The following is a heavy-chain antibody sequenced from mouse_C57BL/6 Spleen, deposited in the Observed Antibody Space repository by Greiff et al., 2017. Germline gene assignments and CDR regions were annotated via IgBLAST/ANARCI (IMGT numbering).Heavy chain of an antibody. J-gene: IGHJ1*03. CDR3: ARSSYYYGSSHWYFEV. V-gene: IGHV1-39*01. D-gene: IGHD1-1*01. CDR2: INPNYGTT. Sequence: VQLQQSGPELVKPGASVKISCKASGYSFTDYNMNWVKQSNGKSLEWIGVINPNYGTTSYNQKFKGKATLTVDQSSSTDYMQLNSLTSEDSAVDYCARSSYYYGSSHWYFEVWGTGTTVTVSS. CDR1: GYSFTDYN.